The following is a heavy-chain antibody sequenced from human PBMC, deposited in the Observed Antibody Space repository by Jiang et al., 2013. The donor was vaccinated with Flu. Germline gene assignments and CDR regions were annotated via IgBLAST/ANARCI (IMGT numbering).Heavy chain of an antibody. CDR2: IYHSGST. Sequence: GSGLVKPSGTLSLTCAVSGGSISSSNWWSWVRQPPGKGLEWIGEIYHSGSTNYNPSLKSRVTISVDKSKNQFSLKLSSVTAADTAVYYCARFHCSGGSCYSSDWFDPWGQGTLVTVSS. V-gene: IGHV4-4*02. CDR1: GGSISSSNW. J-gene: IGHJ5*02. D-gene: IGHD2-15*01. CDR3: ARFHCSGGSCYSSDWFDP.